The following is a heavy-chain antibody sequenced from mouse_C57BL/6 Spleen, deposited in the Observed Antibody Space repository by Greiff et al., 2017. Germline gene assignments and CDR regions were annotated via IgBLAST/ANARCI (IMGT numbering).Heavy chain of an antibody. CDR2: ISGGGGNT. V-gene: IGHV5-9*04. J-gene: IGHJ1*03. D-gene: IGHD2-5*01. Sequence: EVQGVESGGGLVKPGGSLKLSCAASGFTFSSYTMSWVRQTPEKRLEWVATISGGGGNTYYPDSVKGRFTISRDNAKNTLYLQMSSLLSDDTAVYYCAIHPYSNLAFDVWGTGTTVTVSS. CDR3: AIHPYSNLAFDV. CDR1: GFTFSSYT.